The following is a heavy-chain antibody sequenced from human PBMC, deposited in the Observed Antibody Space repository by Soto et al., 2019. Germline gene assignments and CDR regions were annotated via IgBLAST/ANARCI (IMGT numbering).Heavy chain of an antibody. CDR2: IYLEDDK. J-gene: IGHJ4*02. D-gene: IGHD7-27*01. CDR1: GFSLTTGGLA. V-gene: IGHV2-5*02. CDR3: AHREPGVYFNS. Sequence: QITLKESGPTLVKPTQTLTLTCTFSGFSLTTGGLAVGWIRQPPGKALEWLAVIYLEDDKRYSPSVESRLTNNKDTSNKQVVLRMTNMDHVDTATYYGAHREPGVYFNSGGRGSLVFVS.